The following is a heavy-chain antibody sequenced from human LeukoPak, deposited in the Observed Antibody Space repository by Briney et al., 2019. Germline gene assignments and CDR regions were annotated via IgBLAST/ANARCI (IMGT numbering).Heavy chain of an antibody. D-gene: IGHD1-26*01. CDR1: GFTFSSYS. J-gene: IGHJ4*02. CDR3: ARDRHSGSYYEYDY. V-gene: IGHV3-21*01. CDR2: ISSSSSYI. Sequence: GGSLRLSCAASGFTFSSYSMNWVRQAPGKGLEWVSSISSSSSYIYYADSVKGRFTISRDNAKNSLYLQMNSLRAKDMAVYYCARDRHSGSYYEYDYWGQGTLVTVSS.